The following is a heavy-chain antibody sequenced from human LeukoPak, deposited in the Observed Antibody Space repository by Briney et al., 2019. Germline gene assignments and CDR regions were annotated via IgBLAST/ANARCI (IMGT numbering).Heavy chain of an antibody. V-gene: IGHV4-39*01. CDR1: GGSISSSSYY. CDR3: ARLSTGYSSS. CDR2: IYYSGST. D-gene: IGHD6-13*01. Sequence: SETLSLTCTVSGGSISSSSYYWGLIRQPPGKGLEWIGSIYYSGSTYYNPSLKSRVTISVDTSKNQFSLKLSSVTAADTAVYYCARLSTGYSSSWGQGTLVTVSS. J-gene: IGHJ4*02.